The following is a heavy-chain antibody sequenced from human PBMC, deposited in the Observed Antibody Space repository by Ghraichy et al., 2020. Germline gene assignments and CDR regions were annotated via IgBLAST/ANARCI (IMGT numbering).Heavy chain of an antibody. CDR2: ISHSGSS. Sequence: SETLSLTCAVYGGSFSGYSWSWIRQPPGKGLEWIGEISHSGSSNYNPSLKTRVTISLDASKNQFSLNLSSVTAADTAVYYCAREVDHYFDYWGQGTLVTVSS. V-gene: IGHV4-34*01. CDR1: GGSFSGYS. D-gene: IGHD5-12*01. J-gene: IGHJ4*02. CDR3: AREVDHYFDY.